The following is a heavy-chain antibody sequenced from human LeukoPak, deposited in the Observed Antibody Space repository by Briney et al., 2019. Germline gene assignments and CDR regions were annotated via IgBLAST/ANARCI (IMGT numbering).Heavy chain of an antibody. Sequence: GGSLRLSCAASGFTFSSYGMSWVRQAPGKGLEWVSAISGSGGSTYYADSVKGRFTISRDNSKNTLYLQMNSLRAEDTAAYYCAKEPTVTPYYYYYYMDVWGKGTTVTISS. J-gene: IGHJ6*03. CDR2: ISGSGGST. D-gene: IGHD4-17*01. CDR3: AKEPTVTPYYYYYYMDV. V-gene: IGHV3-23*01. CDR1: GFTFSSYG.